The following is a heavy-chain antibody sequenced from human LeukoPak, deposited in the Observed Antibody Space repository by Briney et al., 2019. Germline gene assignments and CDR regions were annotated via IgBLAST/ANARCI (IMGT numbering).Heavy chain of an antibody. CDR3: AKERDTAMVSWYYFDY. J-gene: IGHJ4*02. V-gene: IGHV3-23*01. CDR1: GFTFSTYA. CDR2: ISGSGGDT. D-gene: IGHD5-18*01. Sequence: GGSLRLSCAASGFTFSTYAMSWVRQAPGKGLEWVSTISGSGGDTYYADSVKGRFTISRDSSKNTLYLQMNSLRAVDTAVYYCAKERDTAMVSWYYFDYWGQGTLVTVSS.